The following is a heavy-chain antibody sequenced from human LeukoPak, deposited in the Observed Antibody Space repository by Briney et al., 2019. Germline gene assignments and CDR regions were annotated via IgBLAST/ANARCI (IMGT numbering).Heavy chain of an antibody. Sequence: GGSLRLSXAASGFTFSNAWMSWVGQAPGKGLEWVGRIKSKTDGGTTDYAAPVKGRFTISRDDSKNTLYLQMNSLKTEDTAVYYCTTRKYDILTGDVDYWGQGTLVTISS. V-gene: IGHV3-15*01. CDR3: TTRKYDILTGDVDY. J-gene: IGHJ4*02. D-gene: IGHD3-9*01. CDR2: IKSKTDGGTT. CDR1: GFTFSNAW.